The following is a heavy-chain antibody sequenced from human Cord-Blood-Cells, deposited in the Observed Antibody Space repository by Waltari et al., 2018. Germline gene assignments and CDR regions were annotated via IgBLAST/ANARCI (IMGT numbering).Heavy chain of an antibody. J-gene: IGHJ4*02. CDR1: GGTVSSYS. CDR3: ASLAARRESFDY. V-gene: IGHV1-69*01. Sequence: QVQLVQPGAEVKKPGSSVKVSCKASGGTVSSYSISWVRQSPGQGLEWMGGIIPIFGTANYAQKFQGRVTITADDTTSTDYMGLSSLGSEDKAVYKSASLAARRESFDYWGQGTMVTVSS. D-gene: IGHD6-6*01. CDR2: IIPIFGTA.